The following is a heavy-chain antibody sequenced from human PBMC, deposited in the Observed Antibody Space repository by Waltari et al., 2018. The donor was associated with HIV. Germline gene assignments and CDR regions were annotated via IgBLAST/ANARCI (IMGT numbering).Heavy chain of an antibody. J-gene: IGHJ4*02. CDR3: ARGRYDTVTIFDY. CDR1: GGSFSGYY. D-gene: IGHD4-17*01. Sequence: QVQLQQWGAGLLKPSETLSLTCAVYGGSFSGYYWSWIRQPPGKGLEWIGEINHSGSTNYNPSLKSRVTISVDTSKNQFSLKLSSVTAADTAVYFCARGRYDTVTIFDYWGQGSLVTVSS. V-gene: IGHV4-34*01. CDR2: INHSGST.